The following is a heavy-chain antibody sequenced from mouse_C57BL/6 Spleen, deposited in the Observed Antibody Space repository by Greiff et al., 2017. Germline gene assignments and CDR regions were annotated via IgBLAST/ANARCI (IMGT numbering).Heavy chain of an antibody. CDR1: GFTFSDYY. Sequence: EVQLVESGGGLVQPGGSLKLSCAASGFTFSDYYMYWVRQTPEKRLEWVAYISNGGGSTYYPDTVKGRFTISRENAKNTLYLQMSRRKSEDTAVYYCARGGYYGSSLFDYWGQGTTLTVSS. CDR2: ISNGGGST. V-gene: IGHV5-12*01. CDR3: ARGGYYGSSLFDY. D-gene: IGHD1-1*01. J-gene: IGHJ2*01.